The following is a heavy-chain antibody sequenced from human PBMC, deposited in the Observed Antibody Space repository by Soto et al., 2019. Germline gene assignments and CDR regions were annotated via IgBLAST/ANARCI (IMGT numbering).Heavy chain of an antibody. Sequence: EVQLLESGGGLVQPGGSLRLSCAASGFTFSSYAMSWVRQAPGKGLEWVSAISGSGGSTYYADSVKGRFTISRDHSKNSLYRQMNSLRAADTAGYYCANGQYYDMLTGSKLNTWFDPWGQGPLVTVSS. CDR2: ISGSGGST. CDR1: GFTFSSYA. CDR3: ANGQYYDMLTGSKLNTWFDP. D-gene: IGHD3-9*01. J-gene: IGHJ5*01. V-gene: IGHV3-23*01.